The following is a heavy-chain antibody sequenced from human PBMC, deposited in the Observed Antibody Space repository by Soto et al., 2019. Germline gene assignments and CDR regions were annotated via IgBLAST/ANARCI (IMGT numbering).Heavy chain of an antibody. CDR2: ISGSGGST. D-gene: IGHD3-10*01. CDR3: AKDLATMIRGIRVGMDV. J-gene: IGHJ6*02. V-gene: IGHV3-23*01. Sequence: GGSLRLSCAASGFTFSSYAMIWVRQAPGKGLEWVSAISGSGGSTYNADSVKGRFTISRDNSKNTLYLQMNSLRAEDTAVYYCAKDLATMIRGIRVGMDVWGQGTTVTVSS. CDR1: GFTFSSYA.